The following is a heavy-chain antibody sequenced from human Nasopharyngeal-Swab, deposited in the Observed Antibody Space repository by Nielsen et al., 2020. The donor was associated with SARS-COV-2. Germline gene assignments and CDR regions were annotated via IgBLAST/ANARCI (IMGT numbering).Heavy chain of an antibody. V-gene: IGHV3-74*01. Sequence: GESLKISCAASGFSISGYWMHWVRQAPGKGLVWVSRISSDGGANYADFATGRFTISRDNAKNTVYLQMNSLRDEDTAVYYCLRGMAGYGWFDPWGQGILVTVSS. CDR2: ISSDGGA. J-gene: IGHJ5*02. CDR1: GFSISGYW. CDR3: LRGMAGYGWFDP. D-gene: IGHD2-2*03.